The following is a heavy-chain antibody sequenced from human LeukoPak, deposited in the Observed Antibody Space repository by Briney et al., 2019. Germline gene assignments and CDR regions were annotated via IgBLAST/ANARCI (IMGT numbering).Heavy chain of an antibody. CDR3: ARRRYSSGWYGSFDI. CDR2: IYYSGST. Sequence: SETLSLTCTVSGGSISSYYWSWIRQPPGKGLEWIGYIYYSGSTNYNPSLKSRVTISVDTSKNQFSLKLSSVTAADTAVYYCARRRYSSGWYGSFDIWGQGTMVTVSS. CDR1: GGSISSYY. J-gene: IGHJ3*02. V-gene: IGHV4-59*08. D-gene: IGHD6-19*01.